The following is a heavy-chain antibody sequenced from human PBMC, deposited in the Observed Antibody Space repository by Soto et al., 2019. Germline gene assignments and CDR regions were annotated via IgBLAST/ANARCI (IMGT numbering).Heavy chain of an antibody. J-gene: IGHJ4*02. CDR1: GASFSDANYY. Sequence: SETLSLTCIVSGASFSDANYYWVWIRQPPGEGLEWIGSFYYDGRTYYNASLKSRVTISVDTSKNHFSLMLTSVTAADTAVYYCERRSHIVVATTWGQGTLVTVYS. CDR3: ERRSHIVVATT. CDR2: FYYDGRT. D-gene: IGHD2-21*01. V-gene: IGHV4-39*02.